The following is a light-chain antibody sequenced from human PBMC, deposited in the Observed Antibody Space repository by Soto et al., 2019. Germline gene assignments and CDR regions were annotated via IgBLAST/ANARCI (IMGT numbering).Light chain of an antibody. Sequence: DIQMTQSPSSLSASVRDRVTITCRASQSISSFLNWYQQKPGTAPKLLIYAASSLQSGVPSRFSGSGSGTDFTLTIKSLPPEDFATDYCQQSYSTPLTVGQGTKVEIK. CDR1: QSISSF. J-gene: IGKJ1*01. CDR2: AAS. CDR3: QQSYSTPLT. V-gene: IGKV1-39*01.